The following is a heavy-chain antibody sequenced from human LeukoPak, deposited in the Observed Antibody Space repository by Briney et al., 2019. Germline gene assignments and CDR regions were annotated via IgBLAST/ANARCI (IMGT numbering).Heavy chain of an antibody. CDR2: IYHSGST. CDR3: ARTYYYGSGRYFDY. J-gene: IGHJ4*02. Sequence: PSETLSLTCTVSGGSISSYYWSWIRQPPGKGLDWIGYIYHSGSTNYNPSLTSRFTISLDTSKNQFSLTLSSVTAADTAVYYCARTYYYGSGRYFDYWGQGTLVTVSS. D-gene: IGHD3-10*01. V-gene: IGHV4-59*01. CDR1: GGSISSYY.